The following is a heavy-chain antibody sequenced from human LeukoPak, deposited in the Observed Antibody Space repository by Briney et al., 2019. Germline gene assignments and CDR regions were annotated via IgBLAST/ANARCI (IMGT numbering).Heavy chain of an antibody. V-gene: IGHV3-23*01. J-gene: IGHJ6*02. CDR3: AKVSGVGATKSYYYYYGMDV. CDR1: GFTFSSYA. D-gene: IGHD1-26*01. Sequence: GGSLRLSCAASGFTFSSYAMSWVRHTPGKGLEWVSVISGSGFTIYHADSVKGRFTISRDNSKNTLYLQMNSLRAEDTAVYYCAKVSGVGATKSYYYYYGMDVWGQGTTVTVSS. CDR2: ISGSGFTI.